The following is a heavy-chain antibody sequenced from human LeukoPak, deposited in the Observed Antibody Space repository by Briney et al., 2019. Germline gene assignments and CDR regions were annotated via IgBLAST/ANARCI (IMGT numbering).Heavy chain of an antibody. D-gene: IGHD6-13*01. J-gene: IGHJ6*02. CDR2: ISYDGSNK. CDR3: ARDNIAAAGYYYYGMDV. Sequence: GSLRLSCAASGFTFSSYAMHWVRQAPGKGLEWVAVISYDGSNKYYADSVKGRLTISRDNSKNTLYLQMNSLRAEDTAVYYCARDNIAAAGYYYYGMDVWGQGTTVTVSS. V-gene: IGHV3-30-3*01. CDR1: GFTFSSYA.